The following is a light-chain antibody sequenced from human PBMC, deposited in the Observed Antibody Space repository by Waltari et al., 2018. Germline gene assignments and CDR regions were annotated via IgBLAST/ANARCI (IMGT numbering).Light chain of an antibody. CDR3: QQRSDLPPIT. CDR1: QSISTY. CDR2: DAS. V-gene: IGKV3-11*01. J-gene: IGKJ1*01. Sequence: IVLTQSPATLSLSPGERATLSCRASQSISTYLAWYQRKPGQAPRLLISDASYRATGIPARFSGSGSGTDFTLTISSLEPEDFAVYYCQQRSDLPPITFGQGTKVEI.